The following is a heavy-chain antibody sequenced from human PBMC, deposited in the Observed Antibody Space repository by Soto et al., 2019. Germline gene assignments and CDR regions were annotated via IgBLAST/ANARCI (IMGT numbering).Heavy chain of an antibody. Sequence: SETLSLTCTVSAASFSKYYWTWIRQPPGKGLEWIGYIYFDGNTNYNPSLKRRVTISVDTSKKQISLNLTSVTDADTAVYFCASVTFGGVVLAHWGQGTLVTVS. J-gene: IGHJ4*02. V-gene: IGHV4-59*13. CDR3: ASVTFGGVVLAH. CDR2: IYFDGNT. CDR1: AASFSKYY. D-gene: IGHD3-16*01.